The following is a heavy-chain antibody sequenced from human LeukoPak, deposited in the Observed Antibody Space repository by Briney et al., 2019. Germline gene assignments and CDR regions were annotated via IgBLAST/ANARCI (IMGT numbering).Heavy chain of an antibody. CDR2: ISYDGTNK. D-gene: IGHD2-2*02. J-gene: IGHJ4*02. CDR1: GFTFSSYA. CDR3: ARDPLYTNSPPSYFDY. Sequence: PGRSLRLSCAASGFTFSSYAMNWVRQAPGKGLEWVAIISYDGTNKDYADSVKGRFTISRDNSRNTLYLQMNSLRAGDTAVYHCARDPLYTNSPPSYFDYWGQGTLVTVSS. V-gene: IGHV3-30-3*01.